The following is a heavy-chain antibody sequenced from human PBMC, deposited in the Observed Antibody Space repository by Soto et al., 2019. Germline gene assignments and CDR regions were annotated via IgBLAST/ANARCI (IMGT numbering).Heavy chain of an antibody. CDR1: GGSFSGYY. D-gene: IGHD2-15*01. CDR2: INHSGST. CDR3: ARNIGRIYLDY. Sequence: QVQLQQWGAGLLKPSETLSLTCAVYGGSFSGYYWSWIRQPPGKGLEWIGEINHSGSTNYNPSLKRRVHISVEPSKNPFPLKVSSVTAADTAVYYCARNIGRIYLDYWGQGTLVTVSS. J-gene: IGHJ4*02. V-gene: IGHV4-34*01.